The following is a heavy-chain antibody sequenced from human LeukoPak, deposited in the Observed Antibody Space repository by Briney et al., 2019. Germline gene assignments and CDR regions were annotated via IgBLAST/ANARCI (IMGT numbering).Heavy chain of an antibody. CDR2: IKQDGSEK. V-gene: IGHV3-7*01. J-gene: IGHJ3*02. CDR3: ARADRPYYDFWTGAFDI. D-gene: IGHD3-3*01. Sequence: GGSLRLSCAASGFTFSSYWMSWVRQAPGKGLEWVANIKQDGSEKYYVDSVKGRFTISRDNAKNSLDLQMNSLRAEDTAVYYCARADRPYYDFWTGAFDIWGQGTMVTVSS. CDR1: GFTFSSYW.